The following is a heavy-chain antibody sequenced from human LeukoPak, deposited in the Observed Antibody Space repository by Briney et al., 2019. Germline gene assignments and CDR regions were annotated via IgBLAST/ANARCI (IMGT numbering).Heavy chain of an antibody. CDR1: EFTFSSYE. CDR3: AKVAKYYYGSETYYFFDY. J-gene: IGHJ4*02. CDR2: ISSSGTTI. V-gene: IGHV3-48*03. D-gene: IGHD3-10*01. Sequence: GGSLRLSCAASEFTFSSYEMNWVRQAPGKGLEWVSYISSSGTTIYYADSVKGRFTFSRDNAKNSLYLQMNSLRVEDTAVYYCAKVAKYYYGSETYYFFDYWGQGTLVTASS.